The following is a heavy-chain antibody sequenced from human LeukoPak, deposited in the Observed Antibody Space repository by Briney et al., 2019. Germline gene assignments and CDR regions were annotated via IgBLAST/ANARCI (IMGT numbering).Heavy chain of an antibody. CDR2: IYYSGST. CDR3: ARLSGSYFDL. V-gene: IGHV4-39*01. J-gene: IGHJ4*02. CDR1: GGSISSSSYY. D-gene: IGHD1-26*01. Sequence: SETLSLTCTVSGGSISSSSYYWGWIRQPPGKGLEWIGSIYYSGSTYYNPSLKSRVTISVDTSKNQSSLKLSSVTAADTAVYYCARLSGSYFDLWGQGTLVTVSS.